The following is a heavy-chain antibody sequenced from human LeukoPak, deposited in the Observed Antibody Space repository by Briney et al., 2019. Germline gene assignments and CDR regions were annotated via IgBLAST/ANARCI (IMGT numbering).Heavy chain of an antibody. V-gene: IGHV3-53*05. J-gene: IGHJ4*02. CDR3: AVAVAGTLFDY. D-gene: IGHD6-19*01. CDR2: IYGGGDT. CDR1: GFTVSSDY. Sequence: GGSLRLSCAASGFTVSSDYMGWVRQAPGKGLEYVSIIYGGGDTFYADSVKGRFTISRDNSKNTLYLQMNSLRAEDTAVYYCAVAVAGTLFDYWGQGTLVTVSS.